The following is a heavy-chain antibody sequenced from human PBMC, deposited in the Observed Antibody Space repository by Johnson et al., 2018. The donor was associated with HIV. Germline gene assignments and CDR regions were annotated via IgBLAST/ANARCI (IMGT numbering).Heavy chain of an antibody. Sequence: QVQLVESGGGVVQPGGSLRLSCAASGLTFSGSGMHWVRQAPGKGLEWVAVISYDGSNKYYADSVKGRFTISRDNSKNTRYLQMNSLRAEDTAVYYCARDRWSTIMGAFDIWGQGTMVTVSS. J-gene: IGHJ3*02. CDR1: GLTFSGSG. D-gene: IGHD5/OR15-5a*01. CDR2: ISYDGSNK. V-gene: IGHV3-30*19. CDR3: ARDRWSTIMGAFDI.